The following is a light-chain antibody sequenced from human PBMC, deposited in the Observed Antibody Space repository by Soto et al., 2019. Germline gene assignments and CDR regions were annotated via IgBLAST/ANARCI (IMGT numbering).Light chain of an antibody. CDR1: QSISSW. J-gene: IGKJ1*01. V-gene: IGKV1-5*01. Sequence: DIQMTQSPSTLSASVGDRVTITCRASQSISSWLAWYQQKPGKAPKLIIYSVSNLDSGFPSRFSGSGSWTEFTLTISSLQHDDFATYYCQQFLSYSRTFGQGTKVEMK. CDR2: SVS. CDR3: QQFLSYSRT.